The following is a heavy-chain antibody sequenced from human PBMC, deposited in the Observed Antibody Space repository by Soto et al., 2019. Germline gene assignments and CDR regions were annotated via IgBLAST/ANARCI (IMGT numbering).Heavy chain of an antibody. J-gene: IGHJ4*02. Sequence: QLQLQESGPGLVKPSETLSLTCTVSGGSISSSSYYWGWIRQPPGKGLEWIGSIYYSGSTYYNPSLKSRVTMSVDTSKNQFSLKLSSVTAADTAVYYCATSGYCSGGSCPYYFDYWGQGTLVTVSS. CDR2: IYYSGST. D-gene: IGHD2-15*01. CDR1: GGSISSSSYY. V-gene: IGHV4-39*01. CDR3: ATSGYCSGGSCPYYFDY.